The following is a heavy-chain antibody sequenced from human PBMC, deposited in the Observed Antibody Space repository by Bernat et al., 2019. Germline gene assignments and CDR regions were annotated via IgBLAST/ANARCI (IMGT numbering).Heavy chain of an antibody. CDR2: ISYDGSNK. J-gene: IGHJ4*02. CDR1: GFTFSSYA. Sequence: QVQLVESGGGVVQPGRSLRLSCAASGFTFSSYAMHWVRQAPGKGLEWVAVISYDGSNKYYADSVKGRFTISRDNSKNTLYLQMSSLRSEDTAVYYCARVRAGYTYGYDYWGQGTLVTVSS. CDR3: ARVRAGYTYGYDY. D-gene: IGHD5-18*01. V-gene: IGHV3-30*15.